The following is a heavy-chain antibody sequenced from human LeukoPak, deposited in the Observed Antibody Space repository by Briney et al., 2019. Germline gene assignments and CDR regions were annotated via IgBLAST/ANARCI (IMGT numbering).Heavy chain of an antibody. CDR1: GGPISSSSYY. D-gene: IGHD4-17*01. CDR2: IYYSGST. CDR3: ARDPKMTTVTTNHLGDY. Sequence: SETLSLTCTVSGGPISSSSYYWGWIRQPPGKGLEWIGSIYYSGSTYYNPSLKSRVTISVDTSKNQFSLKLSSVTAADTAVYYCARDPKMTTVTTNHLGDYWGQGTLVTVSS. J-gene: IGHJ4*02. V-gene: IGHV4-39*07.